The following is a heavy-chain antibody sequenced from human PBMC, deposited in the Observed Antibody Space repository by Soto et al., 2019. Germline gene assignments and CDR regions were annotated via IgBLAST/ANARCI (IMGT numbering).Heavy chain of an antibody. V-gene: IGHV3-49*04. J-gene: IGHJ4*02. CDR1: GSTFGDYA. Sequence: GGSLRPSCTVSGSTFGDYAMSWVRQAPGNGLEWVGFIRSKAYGGTTEYAASEKGRFTITRDDSKSIAYLQMNSLKTEDTAVYYCTRVRFINWNYFDYWGQGTLVTVSS. D-gene: IGHD1-20*01. CDR2: IRSKAYGGTT. CDR3: TRVRFINWNYFDY.